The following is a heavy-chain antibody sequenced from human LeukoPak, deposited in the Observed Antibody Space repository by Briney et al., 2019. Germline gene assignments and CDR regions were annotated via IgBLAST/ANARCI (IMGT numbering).Heavy chain of an antibody. V-gene: IGHV3-15*01. CDR1: GFTFSNAW. Sequence: GGSLRLSCAASGFTFSNAWLSWVRQASGKGLEWVGRIKSKTDGGTTDYAAPVKGRFTISRDDSKNTLYLQMNSLKTEDTAVYYCTTDRYGNAFDIWGQGTMVTVSS. J-gene: IGHJ3*02. CDR3: TTDRYGNAFDI. CDR2: IKSKTDGGTT. D-gene: IGHD3-16*02.